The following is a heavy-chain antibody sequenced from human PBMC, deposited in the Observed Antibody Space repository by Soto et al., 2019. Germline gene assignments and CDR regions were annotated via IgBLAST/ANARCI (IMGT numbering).Heavy chain of an antibody. CDR3: ARSIVVVTALDY. D-gene: IGHD2-21*02. Sequence: QVQLVQSGAEEKKPGASVKVSCKASGYTFTSYAMHWVRQAPGQRLEWMGWINAGNGNTKNSQKFQGRVTITRDTSASTAYMELNSLRSEDTALYYCARSIVVVTALDYWGQGTLVTVSS. CDR2: INAGNGNT. V-gene: IGHV1-3*05. CDR1: GYTFTSYA. J-gene: IGHJ4*02.